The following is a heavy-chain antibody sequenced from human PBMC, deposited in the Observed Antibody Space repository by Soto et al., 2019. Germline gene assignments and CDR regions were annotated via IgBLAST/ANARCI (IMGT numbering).Heavy chain of an antibody. D-gene: IGHD5-18*01. CDR1: GLTFRNYA. J-gene: IGHJ6*02. CDR3: ARDTGPNGYNYYYFGMDV. Sequence: QVHLVESGGGVFQPGRSRRLSWAASGLTFRNYAMHWVRQAPGKGLEWVAVISYDGSDKYNANSVKGRFTISRDNSKNTLYLQMNSLRAEDTAVYYCARDTGPNGYNYYYFGMDVWGQGTTVTVSS. CDR2: ISYDGSDK. V-gene: IGHV3-30-3*01.